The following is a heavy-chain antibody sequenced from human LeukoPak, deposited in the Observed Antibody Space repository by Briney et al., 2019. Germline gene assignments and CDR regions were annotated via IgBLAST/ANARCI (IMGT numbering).Heavy chain of an antibody. J-gene: IGHJ4*02. Sequence: GGSLRLSCVASGLPVADFAMHWVRQAPGKGLEWVSLISGDGVSTFYADSVKGRFSISRDNSKNSLYLEMTSLRTEDAAMYYCAKESGKFDYWGQGTLVAVSS. V-gene: IGHV3-43*02. CDR3: AKESGKFDY. CDR2: ISGDGVST. CDR1: GLPVADFA.